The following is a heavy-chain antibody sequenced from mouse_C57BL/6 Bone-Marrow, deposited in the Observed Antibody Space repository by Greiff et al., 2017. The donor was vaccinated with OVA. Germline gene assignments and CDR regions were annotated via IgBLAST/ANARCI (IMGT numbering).Heavy chain of an antibody. CDR2: IHPNSGST. CDR1: GYTFTSYW. D-gene: IGHD4-1*01. V-gene: IGHV1-64*01. J-gene: IGHJ3*01. Sequence: VQLQQPGAELVKPGASVKLSCKASGYTFTSYWMHWVKQRPGQGLEWIGMIHPNSGSTNYNEKFKSKATLTVDKSSSTAYMQLSSLTSEDSAVYYCARERTGLAWFAYWGQGTLVTVSA. CDR3: ARERTGLAWFAY.